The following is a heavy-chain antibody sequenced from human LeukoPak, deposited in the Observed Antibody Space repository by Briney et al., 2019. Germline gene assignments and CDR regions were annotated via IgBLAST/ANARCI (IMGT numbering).Heavy chain of an antibody. Sequence: GGSLRLSCAASGFIFNTYGMHWVRQAPGKGLEWVAFIRNDGSDKYYAVSVKGRFTISRDNSKNTLYLQMNSLRAEDTAVYYCARDFGIDIWGQGTMVTVSS. J-gene: IGHJ3*02. D-gene: IGHD3-3*01. CDR2: IRNDGSDK. CDR3: ARDFGIDI. CDR1: GFIFNTYG. V-gene: IGHV3-30*02.